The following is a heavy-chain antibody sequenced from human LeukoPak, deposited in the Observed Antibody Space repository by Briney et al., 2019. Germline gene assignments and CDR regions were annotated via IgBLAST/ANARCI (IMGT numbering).Heavy chain of an antibody. CDR2: IYYSGSP. D-gene: IGHD6-13*01. J-gene: IGHJ4*02. V-gene: IGHV4-39*07. Sequence: SETLSLTCTVSGGSIISTTYYWGWIRQPPGKGLEWIASIYYSGSPYYNPSLKSRVTISVDTSKNQFSLKVRSVTAADTAVYYCARVRPSGPLAGTIDYWGQGTLVTVSS. CDR3: ARVRPSGPLAGTIDY. CDR1: GGSIISTTYY.